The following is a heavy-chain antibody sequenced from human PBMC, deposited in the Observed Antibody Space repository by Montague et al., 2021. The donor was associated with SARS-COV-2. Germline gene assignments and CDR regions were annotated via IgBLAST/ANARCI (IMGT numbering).Heavy chain of an antibody. D-gene: IGHD2-15*01. CDR1: GFTFSSYS. J-gene: IGHJ4*02. V-gene: IGHV3-21*01. CDR2: ISSSSSYI. CDR3: ARNLGGGWAFLDY. Sequence: SLRLSCAASGFTFSSYSMNWVRQAPGKGLEWVSSISSSSSYIYYADSVKGRFTISRDNAKNSLYLQMNSLRAEDTAVYYCARNLGGGWAFLDYWGQGALVTVSS.